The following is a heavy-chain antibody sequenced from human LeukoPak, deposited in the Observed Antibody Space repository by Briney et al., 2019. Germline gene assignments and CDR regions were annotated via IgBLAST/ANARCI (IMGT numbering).Heavy chain of an antibody. J-gene: IGHJ4*02. D-gene: IGHD4-17*01. Sequence: SETLSLTCTVSGGSISSYYWSWIRQPPGKGLEWIGYIYYSGSTNYNPSLKSRVTISVDTSKNQFSLKLSSVTAADTAVYYCARGTTVTTTGGDYWGQGTLVTVSS. V-gene: IGHV4-59*01. CDR1: GGSISSYY. CDR3: ARGTTVTTTGGDY. CDR2: IYYSGST.